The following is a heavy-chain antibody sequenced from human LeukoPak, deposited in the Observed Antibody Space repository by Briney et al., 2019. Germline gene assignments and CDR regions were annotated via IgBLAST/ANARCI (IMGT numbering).Heavy chain of an antibody. CDR3: ARAWRYSSGWSSSPYYYYGMDV. V-gene: IGHV3-48*03. J-gene: IGHJ6*02. D-gene: IGHD6-19*01. CDR1: GFTFSSYE. CDR2: ISSSGSTI. Sequence: PGGSLRLSCAASGFTFSSYEMNWVRQAPGKGLEWVSYISSSGSTIYYADSVKGRFTISRDNAKNSLYLQMNSLRAEDTAVYYCARAWRYSSGWSSSPYYYYGMDVWGQGTTVTVSS.